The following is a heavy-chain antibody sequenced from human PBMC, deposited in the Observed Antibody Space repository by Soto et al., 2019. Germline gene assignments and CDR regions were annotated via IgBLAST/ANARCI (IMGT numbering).Heavy chain of an antibody. CDR2: ISWNSGTI. V-gene: IGHV3-9*01. CDR3: TKGRSTSCYAPVDY. Sequence: EVHLVESGGGLVQPGRSLRLSCAASGFIIDDYAMHWVRQAPGKGLEWVSSISWNSGTIVYADSVKGRFTISRDNAKNSLYLQMNSLRTVDTAFYYCTKGRSTSCYAPVDYWGQGTLVTVSS. D-gene: IGHD2-2*01. CDR1: GFIIDDYA. J-gene: IGHJ4*02.